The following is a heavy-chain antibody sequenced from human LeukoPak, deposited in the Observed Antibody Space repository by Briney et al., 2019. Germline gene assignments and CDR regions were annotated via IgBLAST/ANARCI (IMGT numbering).Heavy chain of an antibody. CDR3: ARDLIGIAVASGKPYYFDY. V-gene: IGHV1-18*01. CDR1: GYTFTSYG. Sequence: ASVKVSCKASGYTFTSYGISWVRQAPGQGLEWMGWISAYNGNTNYAQKLQGRVTMTTDTSTGTAYMELRSLRSDDTAVYYCARDLIGIAVASGKPYYFDYWGQGTLVIVSS. D-gene: IGHD6-19*01. J-gene: IGHJ4*02. CDR2: ISAYNGNT.